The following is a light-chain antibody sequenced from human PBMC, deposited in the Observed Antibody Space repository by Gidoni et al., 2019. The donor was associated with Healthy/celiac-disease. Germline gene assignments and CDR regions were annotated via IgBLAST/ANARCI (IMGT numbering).Light chain of an antibody. CDR3: QQRSNWPPIT. CDR2: DAS. V-gene: IGKV3-11*01. CDR1: QSVSSY. Sequence: EIVLTQSPATLSLSPGEGATLSCRASQSVSSYLAWYQQKPGQAPRLLIYDASNRATGIPARFSGSGSGTDFTLTISSLEPEDFAVYYCQQRSNWPPITFGQXTRLEIK. J-gene: IGKJ5*01.